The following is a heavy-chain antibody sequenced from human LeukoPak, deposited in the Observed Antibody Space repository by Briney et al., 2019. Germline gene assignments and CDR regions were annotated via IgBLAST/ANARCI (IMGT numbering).Heavy chain of an antibody. CDR3: GRAEHDWGSDY. J-gene: IGHJ4*02. CDR1: GDSVSGDRAT. V-gene: IGHV6-1*01. CDR2: IYYRSKWYS. Sequence: SQTLSFTCAISGDSVSGDRATWNWLRQSPSRGLEWLGRIYYRSKWYSDYAVSVKGRITINPDTSKNQFSLLLNSVTPEDTAVYFCGRAEHDWGSDYWGQGTLVTVPS. D-gene: IGHD3-9*01.